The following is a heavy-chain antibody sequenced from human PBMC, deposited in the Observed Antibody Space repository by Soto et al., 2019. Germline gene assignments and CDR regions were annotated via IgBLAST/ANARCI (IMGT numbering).Heavy chain of an antibody. CDR2: IYYSGST. CDR3: ARLPFDYYYMDV. J-gene: IGHJ6*03. Sequence: PSETLSLTCTVSGGSISSSSYYWGWIRQPPGKGLEWIGSIYYSGSTYYNPSLKSRVTISVDTSKNQFSLKLSSVTAADTAVYYCARLPFDYYYMDVWGKGTTVTVSS. CDR1: GGSISSSSYY. V-gene: IGHV4-39*01. D-gene: IGHD3-16*01.